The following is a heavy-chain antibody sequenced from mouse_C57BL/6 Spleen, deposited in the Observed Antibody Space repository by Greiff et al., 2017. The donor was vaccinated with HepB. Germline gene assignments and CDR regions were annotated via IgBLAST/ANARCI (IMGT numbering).Heavy chain of an antibody. CDR3: ASPYDYGAY. V-gene: IGHV5-12*01. CDR1: GFTFSDYY. CDR2: ISNGGGST. J-gene: IGHJ3*01. D-gene: IGHD2-4*01. Sequence: EVHLVESGGGLVQPGGSLKLSCAASGFTFSDYYMYWVRQTPEKRLEWVAYISNGGGSTYYPDTVKGRFTISRDNAKNTLYLQMSRLKSEDTAMYYCASPYDYGAYWGQGTLVTVSA.